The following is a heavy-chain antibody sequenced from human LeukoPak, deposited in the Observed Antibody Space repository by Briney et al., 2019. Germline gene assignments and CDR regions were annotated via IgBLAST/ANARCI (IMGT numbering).Heavy chain of an antibody. V-gene: IGHV4-59*01. D-gene: IGHD3-10*01. Sequence: PSETLSLTCAVYGGSFSGYYWSWIRQPPGKGLEWIGYIYYSGSTNYNPSLKSRVTISVDTSKNQFSLKLSSVTAADTAVYYCAREPTGWFGELSSYYFDYWGQGTLVTVSS. CDR2: IYYSGST. CDR1: GGSFSGYY. J-gene: IGHJ4*02. CDR3: AREPTGWFGELSSYYFDY.